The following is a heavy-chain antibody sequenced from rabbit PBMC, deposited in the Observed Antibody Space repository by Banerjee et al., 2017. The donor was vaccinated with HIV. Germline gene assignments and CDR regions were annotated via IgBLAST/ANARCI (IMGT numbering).Heavy chain of an antibody. CDR3: ARSYASVTDYGAFGL. J-gene: IGHJ6*01. Sequence: QEQLEESGGDLVKPGASLTLTCTASGFSFSSGYDMCWVREAPGKGLEWIASIYVGSSGSPYYANWAKGRFTISKTSSTTVTLQMTSLTAADTATYFCARSYASVTDYGAFGLWGPGTLVTVS. CDR1: GFSFSSGYD. CDR2: IYVGSSGSP. V-gene: IGHV1S45*01. D-gene: IGHD2-1*01.